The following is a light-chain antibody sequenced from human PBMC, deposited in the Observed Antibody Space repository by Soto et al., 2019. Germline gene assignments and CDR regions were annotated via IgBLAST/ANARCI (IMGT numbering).Light chain of an antibody. Sequence: EIVMTQSPATLSVSLGERATISCRASQSVSSNLAWYQQKPGKAPRLLIYSASTRATGIPARFSGSGSGTTVSLTIISRQSEDFLLSYCRQYYTCPPFTFGGGTKVEI. CDR2: SAS. CDR1: QSVSSN. J-gene: IGKJ4*01. V-gene: IGKV3-15*01. CDR3: RQYYTCPPFT.